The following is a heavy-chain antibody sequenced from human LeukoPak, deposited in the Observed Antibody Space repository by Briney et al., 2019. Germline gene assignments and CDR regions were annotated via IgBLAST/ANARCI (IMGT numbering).Heavy chain of an antibody. CDR3: AKVIGLVDPFDY. D-gene: IGHD3-22*01. V-gene: IGHV3-23*01. CDR2: ISDSGGGT. J-gene: IGHJ4*02. Sequence: GGSLRLSCVVSGFTFKNCAVSWVRQAPGKGLEWVSTISDSGGGTYYADPVKGRFTISRDNSKNTLYLQVNSLRADDTAVYYCAKVIGLVDPFDYWGQGTLVTVSS. CDR1: GFTFKNCA.